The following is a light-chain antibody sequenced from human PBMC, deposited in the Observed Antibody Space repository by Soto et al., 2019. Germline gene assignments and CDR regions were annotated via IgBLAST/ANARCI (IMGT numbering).Light chain of an antibody. V-gene: IGKV1-12*01. J-gene: IGKJ4*01. CDR3: QQASSYPLT. CDR1: ENINNW. Sequence: DIQMTQSPSSVSASVGDRVTITCRASENINNWLDWYQQKPGKAPNLLIYETSTLQSGVPSRFSGSRSGADFTLTITRLQPEDFATYYCQQASSYPLTFGGGTRVE. CDR2: ETS.